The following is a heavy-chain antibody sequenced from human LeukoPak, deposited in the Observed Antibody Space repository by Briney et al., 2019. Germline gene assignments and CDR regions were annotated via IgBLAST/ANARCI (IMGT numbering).Heavy chain of an antibody. D-gene: IGHD5-18*01. CDR2: IYYSGST. CDR3: ARLVRGYSYGCDN. V-gene: IGHV4-59*08. CDR1: GGSISSYY. Sequence: SETLSLTCTVSGGSISSYYWSWIRQPPGKGLEWIGYIYYSGSTNYNPSLKSRVTISVDTSKNQLSLKLSSVTAADTAVYYCARLVRGYSYGCDNWGQGTLVTVSS. J-gene: IGHJ4*02.